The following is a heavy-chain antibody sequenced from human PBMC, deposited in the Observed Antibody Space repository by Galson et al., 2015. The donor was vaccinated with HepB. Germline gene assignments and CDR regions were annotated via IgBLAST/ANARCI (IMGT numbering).Heavy chain of an antibody. J-gene: IGHJ4*02. CDR3: ATVQPYYYDSRGYDY. D-gene: IGHD3-22*01. CDR1: GFPFVNAW. Sequence: SLRLSCAASGFPFVNAWITWVRQAPGKGLEWVGRIRSKSDGGTTDYAAPVKGRFTILRDDSKNTLYLQMNSLKTDDTAVYYCATVQPYYYDSRGYDYWGQGTLVTVSS. V-gene: IGHV3-15*01. CDR2: IRSKSDGGTT.